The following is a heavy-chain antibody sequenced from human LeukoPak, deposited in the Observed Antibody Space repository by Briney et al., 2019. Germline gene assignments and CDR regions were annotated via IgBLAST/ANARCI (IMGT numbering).Heavy chain of an antibody. V-gene: IGHV3-11*04. CDR3: ARDRQFALVGATTAYAFDI. D-gene: IGHD1-26*01. CDR1: GFTFSDYY. CDR2: ISSSGSTI. J-gene: IGHJ3*02. Sequence: GGSLRLSCAASGFTFSDYYMSWIRQAPGKGLEWVSYISSSGSTIYYADSVKGRFTISRDNAKNPLYLQMNSLRAEDTAVYYCARDRQFALVGATTAYAFDIWGQGTMVTVSS.